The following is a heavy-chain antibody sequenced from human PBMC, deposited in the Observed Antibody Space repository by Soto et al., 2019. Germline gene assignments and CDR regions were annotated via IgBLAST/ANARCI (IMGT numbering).Heavy chain of an antibody. D-gene: IGHD6-6*01. CDR2: ISSSSSYT. CDR3: ARDLEYSSSPLFYYFDY. V-gene: IGHV3-11*06. CDR1: GFTFSDYY. Sequence: GGSLRLSCAASGFTFSDYYMSWIRQAPGKGLEWVSYISSSSSYTNYADSVKGRFTISRDNAKNSLYLQMDSLRAEDTAVYYCARDLEYSSSPLFYYFDYWGQGTLVTVSS. J-gene: IGHJ4*02.